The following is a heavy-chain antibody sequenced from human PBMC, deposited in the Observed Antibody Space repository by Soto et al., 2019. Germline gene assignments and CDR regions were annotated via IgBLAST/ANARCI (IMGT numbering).Heavy chain of an antibody. CDR3: AKDLFQQQWLVPEYYYYGMDV. CDR2: ISYDGSNK. J-gene: IGHJ6*02. CDR1: GFTFSSYG. Sequence: GGSLRLSCAASGFTFSSYGMHWVRQAPGKGLEWVAVISYDGSNKYYADSVKGRFTISRDNSKNTLYLQMNSLRAEDTAVYYCAKDLFQQQWLVPEYYYYGMDVWGQGTTVTVSS. D-gene: IGHD6-19*01. V-gene: IGHV3-30*18.